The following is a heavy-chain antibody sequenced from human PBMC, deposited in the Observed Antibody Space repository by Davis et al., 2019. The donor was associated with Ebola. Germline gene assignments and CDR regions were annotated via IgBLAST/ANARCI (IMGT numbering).Heavy chain of an antibody. CDR3: AKDSPMRWFDY. Sequence: GESLKISCAASGFTFSSYAMSWVRQAPGKGLEWVSAISGSGGSTYYADSVKGRFTISRDNSKNTLYLQMNSLRAEDTAVYYCAKDSPMRWFDYWGQGTLVTVSS. J-gene: IGHJ4*02. D-gene: IGHD5-24*01. CDR2: ISGSGGST. CDR1: GFTFSSYA. V-gene: IGHV3-23*01.